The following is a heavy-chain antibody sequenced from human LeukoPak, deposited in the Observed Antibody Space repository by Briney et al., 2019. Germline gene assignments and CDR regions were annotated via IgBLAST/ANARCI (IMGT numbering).Heavy chain of an antibody. CDR1: GGTFSSYA. V-gene: IGHV1-18*01. D-gene: IGHD1-26*01. J-gene: IGHJ4*02. CDR3: ASSKASFRELPDY. Sequence: ASVKVSCKASGGTFSSYAISWVRQAPGQGLEWMGWISAYNGNTNYAQKLQGRVTMTTDTSTSTAYMELRSLRSDDTAVYYCASSKASFRELPDYWGQGTLVTVSS. CDR2: ISAYNGNT.